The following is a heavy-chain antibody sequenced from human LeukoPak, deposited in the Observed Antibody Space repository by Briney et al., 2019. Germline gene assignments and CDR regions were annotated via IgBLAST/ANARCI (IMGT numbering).Heavy chain of an antibody. Sequence: SVKVSCKASGGTFSSYAISWVRQAPGQGLEWMGGIIPIFGTANYAQKLQGRVTMTTDTSTSTAYMELRSLRSDDTAVYYCAREKNDGSGSYGMDVWGQGTTVTVSS. CDR2: IIPIFGTA. J-gene: IGHJ6*02. CDR1: GGTFSSYA. D-gene: IGHD3-10*01. CDR3: AREKNDGSGSYGMDV. V-gene: IGHV1-69*05.